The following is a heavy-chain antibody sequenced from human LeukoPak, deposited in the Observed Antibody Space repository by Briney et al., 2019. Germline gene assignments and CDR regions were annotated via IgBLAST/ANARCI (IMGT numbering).Heavy chain of an antibody. J-gene: IGHJ3*02. V-gene: IGHV3-23*01. CDR3: AKAVDLATISVDI. D-gene: IGHD5-24*01. CDR1: GFTFSSYA. Sequence: TGGSLRLSCAASGFTFSSYAMNWVRQAPGKGLEWVSYISSSGSTIYYADSVKGRFTISRDNSKNTLYLVMNSLRVDDTAVYYCAKAVDLATISVDIWGQGTMVTVSS. CDR2: ISSSGSTI.